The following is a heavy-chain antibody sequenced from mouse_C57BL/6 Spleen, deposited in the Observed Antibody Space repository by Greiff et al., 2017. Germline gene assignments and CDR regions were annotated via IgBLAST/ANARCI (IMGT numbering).Heavy chain of an antibody. CDR3: ATYGSSRYAMDY. V-gene: IGHV1-69*01. CDR2: IDPSDSYT. CDR1: GYTFTSYW. J-gene: IGHJ4*01. D-gene: IGHD1-1*01. Sequence: QVQLQQPGAELVMPGASVKLSCKASGYTFTSYWMHWVKQRPGQGLEWIGEIDPSDSYTNYNQKFKGKSTLTVDKSSSTAYMQLSSLTSEDSAVSYCATYGSSRYAMDYWGQGTSVTVSS.